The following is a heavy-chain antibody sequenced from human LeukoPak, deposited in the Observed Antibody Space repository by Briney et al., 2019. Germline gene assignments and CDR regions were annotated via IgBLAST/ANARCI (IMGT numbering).Heavy chain of an antibody. V-gene: IGHV4-59*01. CDR3: ARYLGYCSGGFCYSFDY. Sequence: SETLSLTCTVSGGSITNYYWNWIRQPPGKGLEWIGYIYHTGIINYNPSLKSRVTMSVDTSKNQFSLKLTSVTAADTAVYYCARYLGYCSGGFCYSFDYWGRGALVTVSS. D-gene: IGHD2-15*01. CDR2: IYHTGII. CDR1: GGSITNYY. J-gene: IGHJ4*02.